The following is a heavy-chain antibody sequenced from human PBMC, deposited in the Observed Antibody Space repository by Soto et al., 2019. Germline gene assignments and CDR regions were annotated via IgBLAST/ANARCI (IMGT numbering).Heavy chain of an antibody. V-gene: IGHV3-9*01. Sequence: EVQLVESGGGLVEPGRSLRLSCAASGFTFDDYAMHWVRQAPGKGLEWVSSISWNSRSIGYADSVKGRFTISRDNAKNSLSLQMNSLTVEDTALYYCTNGVSYNTMDFWGQGTTVPVSS. CDR3: TNGVSYNTMDF. J-gene: IGHJ6*02. D-gene: IGHD1-1*01. CDR2: ISWNSRSI. CDR1: GFTFDDYA.